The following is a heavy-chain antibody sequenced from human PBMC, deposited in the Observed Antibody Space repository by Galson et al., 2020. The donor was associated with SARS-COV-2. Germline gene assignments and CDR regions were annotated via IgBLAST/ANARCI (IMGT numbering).Heavy chain of an antibody. D-gene: IGHD2-15*01. CDR1: GFTFSSYA. Sequence: GESLKISCAASGFTFSSYAMSWVRQAPGKGLEWVSGISGSGGSTVYADSVKGRFTISRDNSKNTLYLQMNSLRAEDTAVYYCAKGEGVAVRYDAFDIWGQGTMVTVSS. CDR3: AKGEGVAVRYDAFDI. V-gene: IGHV3-23*01. J-gene: IGHJ3*02. CDR2: ISGSGGST.